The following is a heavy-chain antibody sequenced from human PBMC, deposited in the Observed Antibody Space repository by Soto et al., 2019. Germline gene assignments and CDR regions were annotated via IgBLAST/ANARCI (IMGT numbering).Heavy chain of an antibody. CDR3: AKARFYFDSSPYDS. V-gene: IGHV3-43*02. CDR2: INADGSDT. CDR1: GFTFEDYA. Sequence: VQLVQSGGGVVRPGGSLRLSCAASGFTFEDYALHWVRQSSGKSPEWVSLINADGSDTYYADSVKGRFTISRDNNKHSLYLQMNSLRPEDTAIYFCAKARFYFDSSPYDSWGQGTLVTVTS. J-gene: IGHJ4*02. D-gene: IGHD1-26*01.